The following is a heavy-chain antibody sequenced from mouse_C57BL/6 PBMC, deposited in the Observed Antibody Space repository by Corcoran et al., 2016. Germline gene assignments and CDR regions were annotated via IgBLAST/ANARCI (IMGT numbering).Heavy chain of an antibody. CDR1: GYSITSGYY. J-gene: IGHJ2*01. CDR2: ISYDGSN. D-gene: IGHD4-1*01. Sequence: DVQLQESGPGLVKPSQSLSLTCSVTGYSITSGYYWNWIRQFPGNKLEWMGYISYDGSNNYNPSLKNRISITRDTSKNKFVLKLNSVTTEDTATYYCARGELTGYFDYWGQGTTLTVSS. V-gene: IGHV3-6*01. CDR3: ARGELTGYFDY.